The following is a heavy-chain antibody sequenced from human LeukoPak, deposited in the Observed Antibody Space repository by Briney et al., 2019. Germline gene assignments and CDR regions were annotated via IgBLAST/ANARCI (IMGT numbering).Heavy chain of an antibody. CDR3: ARPSLGDYSSFDF. D-gene: IGHD4-11*01. J-gene: IGHJ4*02. Sequence: SETLSLTCTVSGVSISSSSYYWGCIRHPPGKGLQWSANIHYGGSTYYNPSLKRRPTISIHTTNNQFSLRLSSLTAADTAVYYWARPSLGDYSSFDFWGRGTVVPVSS. CDR1: GVSISSSSYY. V-gene: IGHV4-39*01. CDR2: IHYGGST.